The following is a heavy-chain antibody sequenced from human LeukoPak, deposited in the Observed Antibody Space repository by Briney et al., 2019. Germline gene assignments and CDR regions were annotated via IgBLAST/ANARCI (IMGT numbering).Heavy chain of an antibody. Sequence: GGSLRLSCAASGFTFSSYSMNWVRQAPGKGLEWVSSISSSSSYIYYADSVKGRFTISRDNAKNTLYLQMNSLRAEDTAVYFCARVGALSSSWLLYWGQGTLVTVSS. J-gene: IGHJ4*02. D-gene: IGHD6-13*01. V-gene: IGHV3-21*01. CDR3: ARVGALSSSWLLY. CDR1: GFTFSSYS. CDR2: ISSSSSYI.